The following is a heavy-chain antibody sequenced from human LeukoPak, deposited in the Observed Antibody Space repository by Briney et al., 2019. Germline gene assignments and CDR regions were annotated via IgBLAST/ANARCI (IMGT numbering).Heavy chain of an antibody. Sequence: PSETLSLTCTVSGGSISGYYWSWIRQPAGKGLEWIGRIFNSGSTNYNPSLKSRVTMSVDASKNQFSLKLSSVTAADTAVYYCARGGIAAAFDYWGQGTLVTVSS. V-gene: IGHV4-4*07. CDR1: GGSISGYY. CDR3: ARGGIAAAFDY. J-gene: IGHJ4*02. D-gene: IGHD6-13*01. CDR2: IFNSGST.